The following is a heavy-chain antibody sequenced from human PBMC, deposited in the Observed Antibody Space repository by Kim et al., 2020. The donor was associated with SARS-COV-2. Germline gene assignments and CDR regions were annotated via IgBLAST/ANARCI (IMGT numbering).Heavy chain of an antibody. CDR2: IYYSGST. CDR3: ARARKQQGVIDAFDI. D-gene: IGHD6-13*01. Sequence: SETLSLTCTVSGGSISSGGYYWSWIRQHPGKGLEWIRYIYYSGSTYYNPSLKSRVTISVDTSKNQFSLKLSSVTAADTAVYYCARARKQQGVIDAFDIWGQGTMVTVSS. CDR1: GGSISSGGYY. V-gene: IGHV4-31*03. J-gene: IGHJ3*02.